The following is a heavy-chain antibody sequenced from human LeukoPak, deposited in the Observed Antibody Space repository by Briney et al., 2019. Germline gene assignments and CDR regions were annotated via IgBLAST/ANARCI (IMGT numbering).Heavy chain of an antibody. CDR2: ISYDGSNK. J-gene: IGHJ6*01. CDR3: AKDLFVAFGSSRIYYGMDV. Sequence: GRSLRLSCAASGFTFSSYGMHWVRQAPGKGLEWVAVISYDGSNKYYADSVKGRFTISRDNSKNTLYLQMNSLRAEDTAVYYCAKDLFVAFGSSRIYYGMDVWGQGATVTVSS. CDR1: GFTFSSYG. D-gene: IGHD1-26*01. V-gene: IGHV3-30*18.